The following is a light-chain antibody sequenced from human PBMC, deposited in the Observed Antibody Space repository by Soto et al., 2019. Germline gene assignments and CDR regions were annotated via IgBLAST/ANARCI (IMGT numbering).Light chain of an antibody. V-gene: IGLV2-11*01. CDR1: SSDVGGYNY. CDR2: DVS. CDR3: CSYADSYPNYV. Sequence: QSVLTQPRSVSGSPGQSVTISCTGTSSDVGGYNYVSWYQQHPGKAPKLMIYDVSKRPSGVPDRFSGSKSGNTVSLTISGLQAEDEADYYCCSYADSYPNYVVGTGTKV. J-gene: IGLJ1*01.